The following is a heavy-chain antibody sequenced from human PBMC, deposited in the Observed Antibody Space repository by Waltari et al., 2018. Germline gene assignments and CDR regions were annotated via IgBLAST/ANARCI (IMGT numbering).Heavy chain of an antibody. V-gene: IGHV4-34*01. CDR2: INHSGNT. J-gene: IGHJ5*02. D-gene: IGHD6-13*01. CDR1: GGSFSGYY. Sequence: QVQLQQWGAGLLKPSETLSLTCAVYGGSFSGYYWSWIRQPPGKGLEWIGEINHSGNTNYNPSLKSRVTISVDTSKNQFSLKLSSVTAADTAVYYCARVAAAGTGWFDPWGQGTLVTVSS. CDR3: ARVAAAGTGWFDP.